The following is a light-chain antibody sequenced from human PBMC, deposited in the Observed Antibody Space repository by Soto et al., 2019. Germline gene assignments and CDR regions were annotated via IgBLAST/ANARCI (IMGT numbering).Light chain of an antibody. V-gene: IGKV2-24*01. CDR1: QSLVHSDGKPY. J-gene: IGKJ2*01. CDR3: MQATQSYT. CDR2: KIS. Sequence: VMTQTPLSSPVTLGQPASISCRSSQSLVHSDGKPYFNWLQQRPGQPPRLLIYKISNRFPGVPDRFRGSGAGTYFILIISRVEAEDVGVYYCMQATQSYTFGQGTKLEIK.